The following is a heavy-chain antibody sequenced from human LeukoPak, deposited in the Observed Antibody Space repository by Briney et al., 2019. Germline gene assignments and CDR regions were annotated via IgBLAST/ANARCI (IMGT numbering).Heavy chain of an antibody. V-gene: IGHV4-59*08. J-gene: IGHJ2*01. CDR3: ARQGGGFWYFDL. CDR2: IYYSGST. CDR1: GGSISSYY. Sequence: SETLSLTCTVSGGSISSYYWSWIRQPPGKGLEWIGYIYYSGSTNYSPSLKSRVTISVDTSKNQFSLKLSSVTAADTAVYYCARQGGGFWYFDLWGRGTLVTVSS. D-gene: IGHD6-25*01.